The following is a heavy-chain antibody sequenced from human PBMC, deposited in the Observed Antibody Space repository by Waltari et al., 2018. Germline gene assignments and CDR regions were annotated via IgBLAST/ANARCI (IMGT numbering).Heavy chain of an antibody. CDR1: GFSFKSYA. CDR3: ARENYYDSVILDALDI. D-gene: IGHD3-10*01. V-gene: IGHV3-30*01. J-gene: IGHJ3*02. Sequence: QVHLVESGGGVVQPGGSLRLSCAASGFSFKSYAMHWVRQAPGKGLAWVAVISHDGSHKYYADSLKGRFTISRDNPKNTLYLQMTSLRPEDTAVYYCARENYYDSVILDALDIWGQGTMVTVSS. CDR2: ISHDGSHK.